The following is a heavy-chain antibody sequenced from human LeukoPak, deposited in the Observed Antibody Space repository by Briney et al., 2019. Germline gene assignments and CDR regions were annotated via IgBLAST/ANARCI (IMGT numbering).Heavy chain of an antibody. V-gene: IGHV2-5*01. CDR3: AHRHRGVASDI. J-gene: IGHJ3*02. CDR1: GFSFSSGAVG. Sequence: SGPTLVKPTQTLRLTCTFSGFSFSSGAVGVGWIRQPPGKALEWLGVIYENDEKLYSSSLQNRLYIMKDTSKNQVVLTMANVDPVDTATYYCAHRHRGVASDIWGQGTMVTVSS. CDR2: IYENDEK. D-gene: IGHD3-10*01.